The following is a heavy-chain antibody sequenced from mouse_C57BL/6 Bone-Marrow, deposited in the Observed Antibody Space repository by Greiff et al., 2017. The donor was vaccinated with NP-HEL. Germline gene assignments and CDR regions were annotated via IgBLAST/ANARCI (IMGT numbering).Heavy chain of an antibody. J-gene: IGHJ4*01. CDR1: GYTFTSYW. CDR2: IHPNSGST. D-gene: IGHD2-5*01. CDR3: ANSNYGLGDY. V-gene: IGHV1-64*01. Sequence: QVQLQQPGAELVKPGASVKLSCKASGYTFTSYWMHWVKQRPGQGLEWIGMIHPNSGSTNYNEKFKSKATLPVDKYSSPAYMQLSSLTAEYSAVYYCANSNYGLGDYWGQGTSVTVSS.